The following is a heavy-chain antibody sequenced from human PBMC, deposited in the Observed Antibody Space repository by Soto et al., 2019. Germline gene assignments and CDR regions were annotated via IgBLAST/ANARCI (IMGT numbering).Heavy chain of an antibody. D-gene: IGHD5-18*01. Sequence: QLQLQESGSGLVKPSQTLSLTCAVSGGSISSGGYSWSWIRQPPGKGLEWIGYIYHSGSTYYNPSLNRRVTTSVDRSKHQFSLKLSSVTAADTAVYYCARVDLYSYGPVFDYWGQGTLVTVSS. V-gene: IGHV4-30-2*01. CDR1: GGSISSGGYS. J-gene: IGHJ4*02. CDR3: ARVDLYSYGPVFDY. CDR2: IYHSGST.